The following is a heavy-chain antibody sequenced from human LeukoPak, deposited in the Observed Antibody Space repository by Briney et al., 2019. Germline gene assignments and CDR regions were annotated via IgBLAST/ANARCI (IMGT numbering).Heavy chain of an antibody. CDR1: GFTFSSYW. V-gene: IGHV3-74*01. Sequence: PGGSLRLSCAASGFTFSSYWMHWARQAPGKGLVWVSRINSDGSSTSYADSVKGRFTISRDNAKNTLYLQMNSLRAEDTAVYYCARGPYQSYSSSRGDYWGQGTLVTVSS. CDR2: INSDGSST. CDR3: ARGPYQSYSSSRGDY. J-gene: IGHJ4*02. D-gene: IGHD1-26*01.